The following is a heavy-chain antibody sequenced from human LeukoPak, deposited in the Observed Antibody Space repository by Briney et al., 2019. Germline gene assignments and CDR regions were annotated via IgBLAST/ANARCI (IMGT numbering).Heavy chain of an antibody. J-gene: IGHJ4*02. Sequence: GESLKIPCKGSGYIFTNYWIGWVRQMPGKGLEWMGIIYPRDSDTRYSPSFQGQVTVSADKSISTAYLQWSSLEASDTAIYYCARRQYSGYDFDFWGQGTLVTVSS. V-gene: IGHV5-51*01. D-gene: IGHD5-12*01. CDR3: ARRQYSGYDFDF. CDR2: IYPRDSDT. CDR1: GYIFTNYW.